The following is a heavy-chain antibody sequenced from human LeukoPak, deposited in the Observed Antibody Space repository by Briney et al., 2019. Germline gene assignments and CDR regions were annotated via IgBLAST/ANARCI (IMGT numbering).Heavy chain of an antibody. CDR2: IYYSGST. V-gene: IGHV4-59*01. J-gene: IGHJ5*02. CDR1: GGSISGYY. Sequence: SETLSLTCTVSGGSISGYYWSWIRLPPGKGLEWIGYIYYSGSTNYNPSLKSRVTISVDTSKKQFSLKLSSVTAADTAVYYCARVGSSSWYVWFDPWGQGTLVTVSS. CDR3: ARVGSSSWYVWFDP. D-gene: IGHD6-13*01.